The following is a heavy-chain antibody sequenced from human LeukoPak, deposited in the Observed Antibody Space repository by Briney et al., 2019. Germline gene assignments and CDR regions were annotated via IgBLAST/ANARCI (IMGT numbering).Heavy chain of an antibody. CDR1: GGSFSGYY. D-gene: IGHD1-26*01. J-gene: IGHJ5*02. Sequence: PSETLSLTCAVYGGSFSGYYWSWIRQPPGKGLEWIGEINHSGSTNYNPSLKSRVTISVDTSKNQFSLKLSSVTAADTAVYYCASKQGQEYSGSYLHRNATTGNWFDPWGQGTLVTVSS. CDR3: ASKQGQEYSGSYLHRNATTGNWFDP. CDR2: INHSGST. V-gene: IGHV4-34*01.